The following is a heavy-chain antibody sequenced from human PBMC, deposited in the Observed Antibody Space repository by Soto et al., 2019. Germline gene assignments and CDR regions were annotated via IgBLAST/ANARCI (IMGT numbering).Heavy chain of an antibody. CDR3: ARDNHSYDFWSGYHNYYYYGMDV. Sequence: QVQLVQSGAEVKKPGASVKVSCKASGYTFTSYYMHWVRQAPGQGLEWMGIINPSGGSTSYAQKVPGRVTRTRDTSTCTVYMELSSLRSEDTAVYYCARDNHSYDFWSGYHNYYYYGMDVWGQGTTVTVSS. D-gene: IGHD3-3*01. J-gene: IGHJ6*02. CDR1: GYTFTSYY. V-gene: IGHV1-46*04. CDR2: INPSGGST.